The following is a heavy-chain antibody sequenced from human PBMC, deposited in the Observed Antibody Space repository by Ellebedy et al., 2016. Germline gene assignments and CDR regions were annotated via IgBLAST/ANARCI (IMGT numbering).Heavy chain of an antibody. CDR1: GFTFSSYW. CDR2: IKQDGSEK. D-gene: IGHD6-19*01. V-gene: IGHV3-7*01. J-gene: IGHJ5*02. CDR3: AREGAVAGTGWFDP. Sequence: GESLKISXAASGFTFSSYWMSWVRQAPGKGLEWVANIKQDGSEKYYVDSVKGRFTISRDNAKNSLYLQMNSLRAEDTAVYYCAREGAVAGTGWFDPWGQGTLVTVSS.